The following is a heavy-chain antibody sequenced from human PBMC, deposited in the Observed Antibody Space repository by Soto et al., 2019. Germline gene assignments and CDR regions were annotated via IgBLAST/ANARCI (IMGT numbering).Heavy chain of an antibody. D-gene: IGHD4-17*01. CDR2: ISSNGGST. CDR1: GFTFSSYA. J-gene: IGHJ3*02. Sequence: EVQLVESGGGLVQPGGSLRLSCAASGFTFSSYAMHWVRQAPGKGLEYVSAISSNGGSTYYANSVKGRFTISRDNSKNKLHLQSGSPRAEELAVYSCARELTTVTDDAFDSLGQGTMVTVSS. CDR3: ARELTTVTDDAFDS. V-gene: IGHV3-64*01.